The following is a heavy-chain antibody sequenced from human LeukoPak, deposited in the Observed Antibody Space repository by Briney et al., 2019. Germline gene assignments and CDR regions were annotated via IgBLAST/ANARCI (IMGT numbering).Heavy chain of an antibody. CDR3: ARVGSMRISSWYLSY. J-gene: IGHJ4*02. Sequence: ASVKVSCKASGYTFTGYYMHWVRQAPGQGLEWMGWINPNSGGTNYAQKFQGRVTMTRDTSISTAYMELSRLRSDDTAVYYCARVGSMRISSWYLSYWGQGTLVTVSS. V-gene: IGHV1-2*02. CDR1: GYTFTGYY. D-gene: IGHD6-13*01. CDR2: INPNSGGT.